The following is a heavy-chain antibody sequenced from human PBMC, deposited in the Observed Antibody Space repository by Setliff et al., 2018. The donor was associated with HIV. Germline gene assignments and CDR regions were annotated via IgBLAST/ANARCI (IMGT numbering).Heavy chain of an antibody. Sequence: GGSLRLSCAASGLTFSSYAMSWVRQAPGKGLEWVSSISGSGGSPYYADSVKGRFTISRDNSKNTLYLQMNSLRAEDTAVYYCAKDLVYYDSSGDLDYWSQGTLVTVSS. CDR3: AKDLVYYDSSGDLDY. V-gene: IGHV3-23*01. CDR1: GLTFSSYA. J-gene: IGHJ4*02. D-gene: IGHD3-22*01. CDR2: ISGSGGSP.